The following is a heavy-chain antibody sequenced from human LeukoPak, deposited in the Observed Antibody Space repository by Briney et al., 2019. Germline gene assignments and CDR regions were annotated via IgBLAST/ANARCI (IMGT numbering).Heavy chain of an antibody. CDR2: IKQDGSEK. D-gene: IGHD6-25*01. Sequence: GGSLRLSCAASGFTFSSYWMSWVRQAPGKGLELVANIKQDGSEKYYVDSVKGRFTISRDNAKNTLYLQMNSLRAVDTAVYYCARDQRRLDYWGQGTLVTVSS. V-gene: IGHV3-7*01. J-gene: IGHJ4*02. CDR1: GFTFSSYW. CDR3: ARDQRRLDY.